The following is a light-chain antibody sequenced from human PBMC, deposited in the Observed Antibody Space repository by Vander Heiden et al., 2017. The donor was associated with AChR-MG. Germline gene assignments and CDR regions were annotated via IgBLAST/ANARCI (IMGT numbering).Light chain of an antibody. J-gene: IGKJ1*01. Sequence: DIQMTQSPSSLSASVGDRVTITCRASQSINSFVNWYQQKSGEAPNLLMYVATNLQSGVPARFSGSGSGTDFTLTISNLQPEDFATYYCQQSSSPPWTVSQGTKVEI. V-gene: IGKV1-39*01. CDR1: QSINSF. CDR2: VAT. CDR3: QQSSSPPWT.